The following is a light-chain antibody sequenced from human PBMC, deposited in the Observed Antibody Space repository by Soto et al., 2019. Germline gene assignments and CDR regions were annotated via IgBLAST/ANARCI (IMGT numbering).Light chain of an antibody. Sequence: EIVMTQSPATLSVSPGERATLSCRASQSISNNLAWYHQRPGQAPRLLIYGASTRATGIPARFSGSGSGTEFTLTLSSLQSEDLAVYYCQQYNNWWTFGQGTRVEIK. CDR3: QQYNNWWT. J-gene: IGKJ1*01. V-gene: IGKV3-15*01. CDR2: GAS. CDR1: QSISNN.